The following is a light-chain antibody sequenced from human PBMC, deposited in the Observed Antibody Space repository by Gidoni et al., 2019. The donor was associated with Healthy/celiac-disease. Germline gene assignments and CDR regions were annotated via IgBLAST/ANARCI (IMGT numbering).Light chain of an antibody. CDR3: QQYNSHSRT. V-gene: IGKV1-5*03. CDR1: QSISSW. CDR2: KAS. J-gene: IGKJ1*01. Sequence: DIQMTQSPSTLSASVGDRVTITCRASQSISSWLAWYQQKPGKAPKLLIYKASSLESGVPSRFSGRGGGTEFTLTISSVQPDDFATYYCQQYNSHSRTFXQXTKVEIK.